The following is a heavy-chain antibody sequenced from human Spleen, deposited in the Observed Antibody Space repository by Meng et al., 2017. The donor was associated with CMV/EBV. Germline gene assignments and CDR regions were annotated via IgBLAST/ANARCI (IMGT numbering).Heavy chain of an antibody. CDR1: GFTFATYA. V-gene: IGHV3-23*01. CDR2: ILGTGAT. CDR3: ARGDSSTTWLVFDY. Sequence: ASGFTFATYAMTWVRPAPGKGLEWVSTILGTGATYYADYVKGRFTISRDDSRNTLFLQMNSLRDEDTAVFYCARGDSSTTWLVFDYWGLGTLVTVSS. J-gene: IGHJ4*02. D-gene: IGHD6-13*01.